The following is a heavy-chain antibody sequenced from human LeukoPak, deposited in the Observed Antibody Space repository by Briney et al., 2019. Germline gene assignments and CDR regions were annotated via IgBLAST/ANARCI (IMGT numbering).Heavy chain of an antibody. CDR2: IVVGSGNT. CDR1: GFTFTSSA. CDR3: ARQGYCSSTSCYTDYYMDV. V-gene: IGHV1-58*01. Sequence: GTSVKVSCKASGFTFTSSAVQWVRQARGQRLEWIGWIVVGSGNTNYAQKFQGRVTMTRDTSTSTVYMELSSLRSEDTAVYYCARQGYCSSTSCYTDYYMDVWGKGTTVTVSS. J-gene: IGHJ6*03. D-gene: IGHD2-2*02.